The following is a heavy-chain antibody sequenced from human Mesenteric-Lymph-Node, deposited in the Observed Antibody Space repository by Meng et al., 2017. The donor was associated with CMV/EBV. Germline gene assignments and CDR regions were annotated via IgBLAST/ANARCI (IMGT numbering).Heavy chain of an antibody. D-gene: IGHD6-13*01. Sequence: GESLKISCVASGFTLSSYRINWVRQAPGKGLEWVSLIRSGTRSIYYADSVKGRFAISRDNAENSLYLQMNSLRAEDTAVYYCARDLIAAAGTDRAGFDPWGQGTLVTVSS. J-gene: IGHJ5*02. V-gene: IGHV3-21*01. CDR3: ARDLIAAAGTDRAGFDP. CDR2: IRSGTRSI. CDR1: GFTLSSYR.